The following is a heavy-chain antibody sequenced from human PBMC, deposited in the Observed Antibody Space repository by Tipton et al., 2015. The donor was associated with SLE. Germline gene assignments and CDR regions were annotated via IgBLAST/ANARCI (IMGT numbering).Heavy chain of an antibody. J-gene: IGHJ5*02. CDR3: ARYFPAGLYSSGWS. V-gene: IGHV3-7*01. CDR2: INQDGSEK. Sequence: SLRLSCAASGFTFSDYWMTWVRQAPGKGLEWVANINQDGSEKYLVDSVKGRFTISRDNSKNTLYLQMNSLRAEDTAVYYCARYFPAGLYSSGWSWGQGTLVTVSS. D-gene: IGHD6-19*01. CDR1: GFTFSDYW.